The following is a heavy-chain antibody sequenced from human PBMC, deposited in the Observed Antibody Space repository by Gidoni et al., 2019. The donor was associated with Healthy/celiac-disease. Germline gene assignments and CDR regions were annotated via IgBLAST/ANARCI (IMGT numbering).Heavy chain of an antibody. J-gene: IGHJ3*02. Sequence: EVQLLESGGGLVQPGGSLRLSCAASGCTFSSYAMSWVRQAPGKGLEWVSAISGSGGSTYYADSVKGRFTISRDNSKNTLYLQMNSLRAEDTAVYYCAKGEGSPEIVEDAFDIWGQGTMVTVSS. CDR1: GCTFSSYA. V-gene: IGHV3-23*01. D-gene: IGHD3-22*01. CDR2: ISGSGGST. CDR3: AKGEGSPEIVEDAFDI.